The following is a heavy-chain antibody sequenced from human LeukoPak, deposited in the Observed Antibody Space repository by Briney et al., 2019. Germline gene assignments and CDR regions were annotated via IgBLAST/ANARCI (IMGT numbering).Heavy chain of an antibody. Sequence: GGSLRLSCAASGFTFSSYSMNWVRQAPGKGLEWVSYISSSSSTIYYADSVKGRFTISRDNAKNSLYLQMNSLRAEDTAVYYCARALGRYYYDSSGYYYFDYWGQGTLVTVSS. V-gene: IGHV3-48*04. J-gene: IGHJ4*02. CDR2: ISSSSSTI. D-gene: IGHD3-22*01. CDR1: GFTFSSYS. CDR3: ARALGRYYYDSSGYYYFDY.